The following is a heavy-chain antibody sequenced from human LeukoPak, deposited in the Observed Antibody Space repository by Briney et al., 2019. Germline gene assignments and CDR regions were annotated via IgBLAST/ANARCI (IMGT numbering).Heavy chain of an antibody. Sequence: GGSLRLSCAASGFTFSSYWMHWVRQAPGKGLVWVSRINSDGSSTSYADSVKGRFTISRDNAKNTLYLQMNSLRAEDTAVYYCVRQNSGYDYYYYYYMDVWGKGTTVTVSS. CDR1: GFTFSSYW. CDR3: VRQNSGYDYYYYYYMDV. J-gene: IGHJ6*03. D-gene: IGHD5-12*01. CDR2: INSDGSST. V-gene: IGHV3-74*01.